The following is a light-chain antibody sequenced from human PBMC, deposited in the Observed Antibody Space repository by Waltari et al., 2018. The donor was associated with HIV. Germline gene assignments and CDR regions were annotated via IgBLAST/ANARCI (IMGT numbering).Light chain of an antibody. CDR1: SSNIGNNY. Sequence: QSVLTQPPSVSAAPGQKVTISCSGSSSNIGNNYVSWYQQLPGTAPRLHIDESDKRPSGIPDRFSGSKSGTSATLSITGLQTGDEADYYCGTWGSSLTTGRVLGGGTKLTIL. CDR3: GTWGSSLTTGRV. J-gene: IGLJ3*02. V-gene: IGLV1-51*02. CDR2: ESD.